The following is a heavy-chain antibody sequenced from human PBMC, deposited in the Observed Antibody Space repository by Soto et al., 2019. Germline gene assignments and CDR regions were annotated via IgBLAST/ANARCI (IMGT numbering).Heavy chain of an antibody. CDR1: GFPFTVSW. CDR3: ARDPIYSSSWYY. V-gene: IGHV3-74*01. Sequence: PGGSQRLSYATSGFPFTVSWVHWVRQVPGKPLEWVSRITSDGSETIYADSVKGRFTISRDNAESTVYLQMNSLRAEDTAVYYCARDPIYSSSWYYWGQGTLVTVSS. CDR2: ITSDGSET. D-gene: IGHD6-13*01. J-gene: IGHJ4*02.